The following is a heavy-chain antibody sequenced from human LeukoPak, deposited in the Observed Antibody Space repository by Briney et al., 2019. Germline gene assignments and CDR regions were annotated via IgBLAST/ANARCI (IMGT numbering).Heavy chain of an antibody. CDR2: ISYDGSNK. V-gene: IGHV3-30-3*01. CDR1: GFTFSSYA. J-gene: IGHJ4*02. Sequence: GGSLRLSCAASGFTFSSYAMHWVRQAQGKGLEWVAVISYDGSNKYYADSVKGRFTISRDNSKNTLYLQMNSLRAEDTAVYYCARPSYYGSGTPDLDYWGQGTLVSVSS. CDR3: ARPSYYGSGTPDLDY. D-gene: IGHD3-10*01.